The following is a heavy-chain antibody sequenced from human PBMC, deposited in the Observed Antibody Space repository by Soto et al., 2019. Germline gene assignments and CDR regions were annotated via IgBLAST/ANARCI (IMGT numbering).Heavy chain of an antibody. D-gene: IGHD3-22*01. CDR1: GFTFSSYA. CDR3: AKGLYYYDSSGYQYLDY. Sequence: GGSLRLSCAASGFTFSSYAMSWVRQAPGKGLEWVSAISGSGGSTYYADSVKGRFTISRDNSKNTLYLQMNSLRAEDTAVYYCAKGLYYYDSSGYQYLDYWGQGTLVTVSS. J-gene: IGHJ4*02. V-gene: IGHV3-23*01. CDR2: ISGSGGST.